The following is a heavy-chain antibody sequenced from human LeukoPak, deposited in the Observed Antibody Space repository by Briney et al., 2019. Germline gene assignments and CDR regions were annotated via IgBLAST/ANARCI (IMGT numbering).Heavy chain of an antibody. J-gene: IGHJ4*02. CDR3: ARESGALRGYSYGH. CDR2: ITSDGSNK. Sequence: GGSLRLSCAASGFTFSSYTMSWVRQAPGKGLEWVAVITSDGSNKHYGDSVKGRFTISRDNSKNTLYLQMNSLRAEDTALYYRARESGALRGYSYGHWGQGTLVTVSS. D-gene: IGHD5-18*01. V-gene: IGHV3-30*04. CDR1: GFTFSSYT.